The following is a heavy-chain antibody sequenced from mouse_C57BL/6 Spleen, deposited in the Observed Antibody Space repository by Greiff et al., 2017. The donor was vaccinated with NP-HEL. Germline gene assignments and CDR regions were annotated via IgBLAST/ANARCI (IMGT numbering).Heavy chain of an antibody. V-gene: IGHV1-53*01. Sequence: QVQLQQPGTELVKPGASVKLSCKASGYTFTSYWMHWVKQRPGQGLEWIGNINPSNGGTNYNEKFKSKATLTVDKSSSTAYMQLSSLTSEDSAVYYCARKGYYGSSYGYAMDYWGQGTSVTVSS. D-gene: IGHD1-1*01. CDR3: ARKGYYGSSYGYAMDY. CDR1: GYTFTSYW. CDR2: INPSNGGT. J-gene: IGHJ4*01.